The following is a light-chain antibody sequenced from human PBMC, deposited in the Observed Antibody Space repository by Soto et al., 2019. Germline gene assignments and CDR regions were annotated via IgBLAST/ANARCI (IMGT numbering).Light chain of an antibody. CDR3: SSYTSTNALV. J-gene: IGLJ1*01. CDR1: SSDVGGYNY. Sequence: QSVLTQPASVSGSPGQPITIPCTGTSSDVGGYNYVSWYQQHPGKAPKLMIYEVSNRPSGVSNRFSGSKSGDMASLTISGLQAEDEADYYCSSYTSTNALVFGTGTKLTVL. CDR2: EVS. V-gene: IGLV2-14*01.